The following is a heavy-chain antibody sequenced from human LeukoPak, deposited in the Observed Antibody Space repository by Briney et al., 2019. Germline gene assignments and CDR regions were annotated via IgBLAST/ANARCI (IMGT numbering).Heavy chain of an antibody. J-gene: IGHJ4*02. CDR1: GGSISSSSYY. V-gene: IGHV4-39*07. CDR3: ASAIEMATIWYFDY. D-gene: IGHD5-24*01. CDR2: IYYSGST. Sequence: SETLSITCTVSGGSISSSSYYWGWIRQPPGKGLEWIGSIYYSGSTYYNPSLKSRVTISVDTSKNQFSLKLSSVTAADTAVYYCASAIEMATIWYFDYWGQGTLVTVSS.